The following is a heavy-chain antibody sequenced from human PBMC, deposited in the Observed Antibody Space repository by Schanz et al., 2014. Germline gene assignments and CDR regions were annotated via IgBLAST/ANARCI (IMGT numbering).Heavy chain of an antibody. CDR3: AKDHPSSGWPAFDV. D-gene: IGHD6-19*01. CDR2: ISGSGGDT. V-gene: IGHV3-23*01. CDR1: GFTVNNYA. J-gene: IGHJ4*02. Sequence: EVQLLESGGGLVQPGGSLRLSCTVSGFTVNNYAMNWVRQAPGRGLEWVSTISGSGGDTYPADSVKGRFTISRDLSSNTLYLQMNSLRADDSAIYYCAKDHPSSGWPAFDVWGQGTQVTVSS.